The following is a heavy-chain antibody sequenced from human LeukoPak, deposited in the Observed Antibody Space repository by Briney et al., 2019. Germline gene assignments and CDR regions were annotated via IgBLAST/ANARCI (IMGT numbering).Heavy chain of an antibody. D-gene: IGHD2-21*01. CDR2: INHSGST. CDR3: ARGLAYCGGECYSAPSYFDY. CDR1: GGSFSGYY. Sequence: SETLSLTCAVYGGSFSGYYWSWIRQPPGKGLEWIGEINHSGSTNYNPSLKSRVTISVDTSKNQFSLKLSSVTAADTAVYYCARGLAYCGGECYSAPSYFDYWGQGTLVTVSS. J-gene: IGHJ4*02. V-gene: IGHV4-34*01.